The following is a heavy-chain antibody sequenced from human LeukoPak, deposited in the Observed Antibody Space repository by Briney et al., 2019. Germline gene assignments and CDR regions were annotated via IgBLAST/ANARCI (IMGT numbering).Heavy chain of an antibody. CDR3: AKDNGYCTSTSCFLEY. D-gene: IGHD2-2*03. CDR2: ISGSGGST. V-gene: IGHV3-23*01. J-gene: IGHJ4*02. CDR1: GFTFNSYA. Sequence: PGGSLRLSCVASGFTFNSYAMGWVRQAPGKGLEWVSAISGSGGSTYYADYVKGRFTISRDNSKSTLYLQMNSLGAEDTALYYCAKDNGYCTSTSCFLEYWGQGTLVTVSS.